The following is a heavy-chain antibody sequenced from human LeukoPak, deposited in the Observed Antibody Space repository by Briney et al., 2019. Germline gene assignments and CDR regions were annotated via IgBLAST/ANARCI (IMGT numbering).Heavy chain of an antibody. V-gene: IGHV4-34*01. D-gene: IGHD3-22*01. Sequence: SETLSLTCAVYGGSFSGYYWSWIRQPPGKGLEWIGEINHSGSTNYNPSLKSRATISVDTSKNQFSLKLSSVTAADTAVYYCASGLITYYYDSSGYYRIRYAFDIWGQGTMVTVSS. CDR3: ASGLITYYYDSSGYYRIRYAFDI. CDR2: INHSGST. J-gene: IGHJ3*02. CDR1: GGSFSGYY.